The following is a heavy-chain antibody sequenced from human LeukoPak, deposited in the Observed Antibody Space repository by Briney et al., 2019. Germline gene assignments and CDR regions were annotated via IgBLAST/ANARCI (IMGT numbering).Heavy chain of an antibody. V-gene: IGHV3-21*01. CDR2: ISSSSSYI. Sequence: KPGGSLRLSCSASGFTFNRFYLHWVRQAPGKGLEWVSSISSSSSYIYYADSVKGRFTISRDNAKNSLYLQMNSLRAEDTAVYYCARTGYYYDSSGYDYWGQGTLVTVSS. CDR3: ARTGYYYDSSGYDY. D-gene: IGHD3-22*01. J-gene: IGHJ4*02. CDR1: GFTFNRFY.